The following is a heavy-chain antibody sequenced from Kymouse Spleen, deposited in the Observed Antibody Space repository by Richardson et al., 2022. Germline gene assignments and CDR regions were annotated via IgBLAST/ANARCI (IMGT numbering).Heavy chain of an antibody. Sequence: QVQLQQWGAGLLKPSETLSLTCAVYGGSFSGYYWSWIRQPPGKGLEWIGEINHSGSTNYNPSLKSRVTISVDTSKNQFSLKLSSVTAADTAVYYCAREYYDFWSGYHNWFDPWGQGTLVTVSS. CDR2: INHSGST. D-gene: IGHD3-3*01. J-gene: IGHJ5*02. CDR1: GGSFSGYY. CDR3: AREYYDFWSGYHNWFDP. V-gene: IGHV4-34*01.